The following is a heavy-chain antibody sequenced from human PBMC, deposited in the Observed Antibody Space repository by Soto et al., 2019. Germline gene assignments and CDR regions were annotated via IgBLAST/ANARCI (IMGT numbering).Heavy chain of an antibody. J-gene: IGHJ4*02. D-gene: IGHD3-22*01. V-gene: IGHV3-23*01. CDR2: ISGSGGST. Sequence: GGSLRLSCAASGFTFSSYAMSWVRQAPGKGLEWVSAISGSGGSTYYADSVKGRFTISRDNSKNTLYLQMNSLRAEDTAVYYFAKDAVGYYYDSSGYYCSYFDYWGQGTLVTVSS. CDR1: GFTFSSYA. CDR3: AKDAVGYYYDSSGYYCSYFDY.